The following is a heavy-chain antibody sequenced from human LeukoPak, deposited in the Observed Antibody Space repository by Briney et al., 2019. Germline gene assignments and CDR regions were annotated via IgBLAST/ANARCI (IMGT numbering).Heavy chain of an antibody. CDR3: ARDRSGYSGYECQAY. CDR1: GFTFSYYS. CDR2: ISSGGTYI. D-gene: IGHD5-12*01. J-gene: IGHJ4*02. Sequence: GGSLRLSCAASGFTFSYYSMNWVRQAPGKGLEWVSSISSGGTYIYYADSVKGRFTISRDNTKNSLSLQMNSLRAEDTAVYYCARDRSGYSGYECQAYWGQGTLVTVSS. V-gene: IGHV3-21*01.